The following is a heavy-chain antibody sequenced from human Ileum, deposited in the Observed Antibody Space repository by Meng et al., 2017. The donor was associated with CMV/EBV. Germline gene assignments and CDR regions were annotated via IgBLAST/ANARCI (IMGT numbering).Heavy chain of an antibody. D-gene: IGHD3-16*01. V-gene: IGHV3-21*01. CDR1: GFTFSTYT. CDR3: ARDPITFLGWDV. CDR2: IITTSTYI. Sequence: GGSLRLSCAASGFTFSTYTMNWVRQAPGKGLEWISSIITTSTYIYYADSVRGRFTISRDNAKNSLYLQMNSLRDEDTAVYYCARDPITFLGWDVCGRGITVTVSS. J-gene: IGHJ6*02.